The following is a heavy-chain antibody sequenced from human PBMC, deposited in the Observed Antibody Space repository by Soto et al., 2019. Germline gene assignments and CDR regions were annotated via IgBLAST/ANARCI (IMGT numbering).Heavy chain of an antibody. CDR2: IYYSGST. V-gene: IGHV4-59*12. CDR3: AKDSSSSWLIKSFDY. D-gene: IGHD6-13*01. CDR1: GGSISSYY. J-gene: IGHJ4*02. Sequence: PSETLSLTCTVSGGSISSYYWSWIRQPPGKGLEWIGYIYYSGSTNYNPSLKSRVTISVDTSKNQFSLKLSSVTAADTAVYYCAKDSSSSWLIKSFDYWGQGTLVTVSS.